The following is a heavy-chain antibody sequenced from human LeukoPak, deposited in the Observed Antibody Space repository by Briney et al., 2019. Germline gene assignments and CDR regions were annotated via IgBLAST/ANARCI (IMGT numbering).Heavy chain of an antibody. CDR3: AKGDHNCTNGVCFFY. CDR1: GFTFSSYA. J-gene: IGHJ4*02. D-gene: IGHD2-8*01. CDR2: ISGRGGST. V-gene: IGHV3-23*01. Sequence: PGRSLRLSCVASGFTFSSYAMSCVRQAPGKGLEWFSSISGRGGSTYNADSVKGGFTISRDNSKNTLYLKMNTLRAEDAAVYYCAKGDHNCTNGVCFFYWGQGTLVTVSS.